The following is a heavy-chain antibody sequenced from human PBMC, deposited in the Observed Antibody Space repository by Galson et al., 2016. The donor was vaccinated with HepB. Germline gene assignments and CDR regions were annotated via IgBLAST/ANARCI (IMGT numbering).Heavy chain of an antibody. CDR3: ARDPLYVTGGIDY. J-gene: IGHJ4*02. Sequence: SLRLSCAASGFTFSSYSMNWVRQAPGKGLEWISYISNSGSAISYADSVKGRFTISRDNAKNSLYLQVNSLRAEDTAVYYCARDPLYVTGGIDYWGQGTLVTVSS. V-gene: IGHV3-48*04. CDR1: GFTFSSYS. D-gene: IGHD2/OR15-2a*01. CDR2: ISNSGSAI.